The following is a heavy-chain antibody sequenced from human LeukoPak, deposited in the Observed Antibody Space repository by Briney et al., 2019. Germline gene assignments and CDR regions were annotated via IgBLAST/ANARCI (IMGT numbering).Heavy chain of an antibody. CDR1: GGTFSSYA. D-gene: IGHD5-18*01. CDR3: ARGAREVVTVGGV. J-gene: IGHJ1*01. V-gene: IGHV1-69*04. Sequence: SVKVSCKASGGTFSSYAISWVRQAPGQGLEWMGRIIPILGIANYAQTFKGRVTITADKSTSTAYMELSSLRSEDTAVYYFARGAREVVTVGGVWGQGTLVTVSS. CDR2: IIPILGIA.